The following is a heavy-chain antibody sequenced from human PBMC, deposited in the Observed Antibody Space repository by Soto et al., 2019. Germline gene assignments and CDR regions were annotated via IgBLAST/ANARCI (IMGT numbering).Heavy chain of an antibody. Sequence: EVQLLESGGGLVQPGGSLRLSCAASGFTVSSYDMNWVRQAPGKGLEWVSAISGSGDSAYYADSVKGRFTISRDNSKNTLYLQMNSLRADATAVYYCAKVLGACHSGFYYGSFDYWGEGTLVTDSA. CDR2: ISGSGDSA. CDR3: AKVLGACHSGFYYGSFDY. D-gene: IGHD3-22*01. V-gene: IGHV3-23*01. CDR1: GFTVSSYD. J-gene: IGHJ4*02.